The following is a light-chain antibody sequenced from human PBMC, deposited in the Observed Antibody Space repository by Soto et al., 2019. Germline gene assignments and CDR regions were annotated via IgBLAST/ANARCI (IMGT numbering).Light chain of an antibody. CDR3: QVWDSSSDHYV. J-gene: IGLJ1*01. V-gene: IGLV3-21*02. CDR2: DGS. CDR1: NIGSKR. Sequence: SYELSQPPSVSVAPGQTATITCGADNIGSKRVNWYQQKPGQAPVLVVYDGSDRPSGIPERFSGSASGNTATLTISRVEAGDEADFYCQVWDSSSDHYVFGTGTKLTVL.